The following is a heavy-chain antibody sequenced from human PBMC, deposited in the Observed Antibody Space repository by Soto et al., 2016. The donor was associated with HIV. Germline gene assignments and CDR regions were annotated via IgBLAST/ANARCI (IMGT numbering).Heavy chain of an antibody. CDR2: IYFTGST. D-gene: IGHD2-15*01. Sequence: QESGPGLVKPSETLSLICTVSGGSISSSRYYWGWIRQPPGKGLEWIANIYFTGSTYYNPSLKSRVAISVDTSKNQFSLKLTSVTAADTAVYFCARLALGYCSGGSCPLWAFDIWGQGTMVTVSS. CDR3: ARLALGYCSGGSCPLWAFDI. J-gene: IGHJ3*02. V-gene: IGHV4-39*01. CDR1: GGSISSSRYY.